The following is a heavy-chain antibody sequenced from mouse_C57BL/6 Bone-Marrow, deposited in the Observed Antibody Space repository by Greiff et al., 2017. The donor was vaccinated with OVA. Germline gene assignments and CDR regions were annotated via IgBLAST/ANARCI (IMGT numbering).Heavy chain of an antibody. CDR2: IDPSDSYT. CDR3: ARGYYYGSSYVGDDY. Sequence: VQLQQPGAELVRPGTSVKLSCKASGYTFTSYWMHWVKQRPGQGLEWIGVIDPSDSYTNYNQKFKGKATLTVDTSSSTAYMQLSSLTSEDSAVYYCARGYYYGSSYVGDDYWGQGTTLTVSS. J-gene: IGHJ2*01. CDR1: GYTFTSYW. D-gene: IGHD1-1*01. V-gene: IGHV1-59*01.